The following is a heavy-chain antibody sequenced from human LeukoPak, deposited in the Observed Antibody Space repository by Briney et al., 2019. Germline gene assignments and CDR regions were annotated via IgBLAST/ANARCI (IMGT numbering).Heavy chain of an antibody. V-gene: IGHV4-59*08. D-gene: IGHD6-13*01. CDR3: ARHWEAAAGHFDY. CDR2: IYYSGST. J-gene: IGHJ4*02. CDR1: GGSISSYY. Sequence: SEALSLTCTVSGGSISSYYWSWIRQPPGKGLEWIGYIYYSGSTNYNPSLKSRVTISVDTSKNQFSLKLSSVTAADTAVYYCARHWEAAAGHFDYWGQGTLVTVSS.